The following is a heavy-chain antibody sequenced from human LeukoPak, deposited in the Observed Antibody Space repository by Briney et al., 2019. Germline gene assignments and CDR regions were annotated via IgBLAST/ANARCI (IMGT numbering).Heavy chain of an antibody. CDR1: GGSFSGYY. Sequence: SETLSLTCAVYGGSFSGYYWSWIRQPPGKGLEWIGEINHSGSTNYNSSLKSRVTISVDTSKNQFSLKLSSVTAADTAVYYCARESGSYSTGIDYWGQGTLVTVSS. V-gene: IGHV4-34*01. D-gene: IGHD1-26*01. CDR2: INHSGST. CDR3: ARESGSYSTGIDY. J-gene: IGHJ4*02.